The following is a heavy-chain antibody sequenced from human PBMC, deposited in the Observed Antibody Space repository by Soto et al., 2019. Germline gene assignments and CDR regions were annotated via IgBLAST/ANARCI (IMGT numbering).Heavy chain of an antibody. J-gene: IGHJ6*02. CDR3: AREGGDYGMDV. D-gene: IGHD4-17*01. CDR1: GGSISSYY. V-gene: IGHV4-59*01. Sequence: QVQLQESGPGLVKPSETLSLTCTVSGGSISSYYWSWIRQPPGKGLEWIGYIYYSGSTNYNPSLKGRVTVSEXTSKNQFSLKLSSVTAADTAVYYCAREGGDYGMDVWGQGTTVTVSS. CDR2: IYYSGST.